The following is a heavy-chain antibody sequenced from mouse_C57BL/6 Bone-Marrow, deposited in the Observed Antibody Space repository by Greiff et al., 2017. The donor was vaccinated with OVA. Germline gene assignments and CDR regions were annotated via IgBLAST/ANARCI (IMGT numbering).Heavy chain of an antibody. CDR1: GFSLTSYG. CDR2: IWSGGST. J-gene: IGHJ1*03. D-gene: IGHD1-1*01. V-gene: IGHV2-2*01. CDR3: ARNSGSSFWYFDV. Sequence: QVQLQQSGPGLVQPSQSLSITCTVSGFSLTSYGVHWVRQSPGKGLEWLGVIWSGGSTDYNAAVISRLSISKDNSKSQVFFKMNSLQADDTAIYYCARNSGSSFWYFDVWGTGTTVTVSS.